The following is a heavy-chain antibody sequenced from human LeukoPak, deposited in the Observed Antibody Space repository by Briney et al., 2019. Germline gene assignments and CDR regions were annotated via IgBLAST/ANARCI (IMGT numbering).Heavy chain of an antibody. CDR3: ARERNYDFWSGSQGPMDV. CDR2: IYHSGST. D-gene: IGHD3-3*01. V-gene: IGHV4-38-2*02. CDR1: GYSISSGYY. J-gene: IGHJ6*04. Sequence: SETLSLTCAVSGYSISSGYYWGWIRPPPGKGLEWIGSIYHSGSTYYNPSLKSRVTISVDTSKNQFSPKLSSVTAADTAVYYCARERNYDFWSGSQGPMDVWGKGTTVTVSS.